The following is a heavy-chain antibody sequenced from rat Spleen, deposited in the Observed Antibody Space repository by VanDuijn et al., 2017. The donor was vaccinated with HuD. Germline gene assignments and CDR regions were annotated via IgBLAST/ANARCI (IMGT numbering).Heavy chain of an antibody. J-gene: IGHJ2*01. V-gene: IGHV5S13*01. CDR3: TTQWELYH. Sequence: EVQVVETGGGLVQPGRSLKLSCVASGFTFSSYWMYWIRQAPGKGLEWVASISTGGGNTYYRDSVKGRFTISRDNAKNTQYLQMDSLRSEDTATYYCTTQWELYHWGQGVMVTVSS. CDR1: GFTFSSYW. D-gene: IGHD5-1*01. CDR2: ISTGGGNT.